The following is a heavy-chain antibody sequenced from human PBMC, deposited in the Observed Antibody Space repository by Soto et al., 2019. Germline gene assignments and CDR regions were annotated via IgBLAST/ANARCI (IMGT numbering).Heavy chain of an antibody. CDR2: IWYDGSNK. J-gene: IGHJ4*02. CDR1: GFTFSSYG. V-gene: IGHV3-33*01. Sequence: QVQLVESGGGVVQPGRSLRLSCAASGFTFSSYGMHWVRQAPGKGLEWVAVIWYDGSNKYYADSVKGRFTISRDNSKNTLYLQMNSLRAGDTGVYYCARDGHYYDSSGYFYWGQGTLVTVSS. CDR3: ARDGHYYDSSGYFY. D-gene: IGHD3-22*01.